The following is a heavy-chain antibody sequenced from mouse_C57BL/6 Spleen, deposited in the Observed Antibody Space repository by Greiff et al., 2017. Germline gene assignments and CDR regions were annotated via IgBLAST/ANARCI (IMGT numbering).Heavy chain of an antibody. Sequence: EVMLVESGGGLVKPGGSLKLSCAASGFTFSSYAMSWVRQTPEKRLEWVATISDGGSYTYYPDNVKGRFTISRDNAKNNLYLQMSHLKSEDPAMYYCARVRYDGFAYWGQGTLVTVSA. CDR3: ARVRYDGFAY. J-gene: IGHJ3*01. D-gene: IGHD2-12*01. CDR2: ISDGGSYT. V-gene: IGHV5-4*03. CDR1: GFTFSSYA.